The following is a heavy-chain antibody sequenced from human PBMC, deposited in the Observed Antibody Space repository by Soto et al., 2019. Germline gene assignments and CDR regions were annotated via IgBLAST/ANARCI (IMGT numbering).Heavy chain of an antibody. J-gene: IGHJ6*02. V-gene: IGHV4-59*01. D-gene: IGHD5-18*01. Sequence: PSETLSLTCTVYGGSISSYYWSWIRQPPGKGLEWIGYIYYSGSTNYNPSLKSRVTISVDTSKNQFSLKLSSVTAADTAVYYCARVGRGYSYGRHYYYGMDVWGQGTTVTVSS. CDR3: ARVGRGYSYGRHYYYGMDV. CDR2: IYYSGST. CDR1: GGSISSYY.